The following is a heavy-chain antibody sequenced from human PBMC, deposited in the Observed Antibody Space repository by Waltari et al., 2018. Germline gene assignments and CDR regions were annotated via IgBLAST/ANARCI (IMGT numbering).Heavy chain of an antibody. Sequence: EVQLVESGGNLVQPGGSLRLSCAASGFTFTSHWMHWVRQAPGKGLVGGSRINSDGSNTRDADSVKGRFTISRDNAKNTLYLEMNSLRAEDTAVYFCAGGPQSGASSVWYGWFDPWGQGTLVTVSS. CDR1: GFTFTSHW. J-gene: IGHJ5*02. V-gene: IGHV3-74*01. CDR2: INSDGSNT. CDR3: AGGPQSGASSVWYGWFDP. D-gene: IGHD6-13*01.